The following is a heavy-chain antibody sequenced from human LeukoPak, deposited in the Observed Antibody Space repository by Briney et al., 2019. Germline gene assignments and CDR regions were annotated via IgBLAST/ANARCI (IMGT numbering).Heavy chain of an antibody. Sequence: GGSLRLSCAASGFTFSSYGMHWVRQAPGKGLEWVSAISGSGGSTYYADSVKGRFTISRDNSKNTLYLQMNSLRAEDTAVYYCAKLFAIFGAGNWFDPWGQGTLVTVSS. CDR1: GFTFSSYG. D-gene: IGHD3-3*01. CDR3: AKLFAIFGAGNWFDP. J-gene: IGHJ5*02. CDR2: ISGSGGST. V-gene: IGHV3-23*01.